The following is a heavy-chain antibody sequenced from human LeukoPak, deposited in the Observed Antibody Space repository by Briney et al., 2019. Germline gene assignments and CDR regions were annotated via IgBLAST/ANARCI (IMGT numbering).Heavy chain of an antibody. CDR1: GDSISSRSYY. D-gene: IGHD4-23*01. J-gene: IGHJ4*02. CDR3: ARQFGSFIPYGGNPDRLTY. CDR2: IYYSGST. V-gene: IGHV4-39*01. Sequence: PSETLSLTCTVSGDSISSRSYYWGWIRQPPGKGLEWIGSIYYSGSTSSNPSLNSRVTISVDTSKNQFSLKLSSVTAADTAVYYCARQFGSFIPYGGNPDRLTYWGQGTLVTVSS.